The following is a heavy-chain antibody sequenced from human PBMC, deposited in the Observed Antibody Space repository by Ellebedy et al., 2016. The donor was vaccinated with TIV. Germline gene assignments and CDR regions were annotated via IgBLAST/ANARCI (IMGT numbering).Heavy chain of an antibody. D-gene: IGHD2-21*02. J-gene: IGHJ4*02. V-gene: IGHV4-34*01. CDR3: ARGRIVVVSVPPKYYFDY. CDR1: GESFSGYY. CDR2: INHSGYT. Sequence: MPSETLSLTCGVSGESFSGYYWSWIRQSPGKGLEWIGDINHSGYTNYNPSLKSRVTISLDTSKDQFSLKLSSVTAADTAVYFCARGRIVVVSVPPKYYFDYWGQGTLLTVSS.